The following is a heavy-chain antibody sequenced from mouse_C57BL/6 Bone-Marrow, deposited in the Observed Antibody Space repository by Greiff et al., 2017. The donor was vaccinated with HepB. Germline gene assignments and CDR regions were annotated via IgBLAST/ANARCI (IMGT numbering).Heavy chain of an antibody. CDR3: ARVELYYAMDY. Sequence: EVKLVESGGGLVKPGGSLKLSCAASGFTFSSYAMSWVRQTPEKRLEWVATISDGGSYTYYPDNVKGRFTISRDNAKNNLYLQMSHLKSEDTAMYYCARVELYYAMDYWGQGTSVTVSP. CDR1: GFTFSSYA. V-gene: IGHV5-4*03. CDR2: ISDGGSYT. J-gene: IGHJ4*01.